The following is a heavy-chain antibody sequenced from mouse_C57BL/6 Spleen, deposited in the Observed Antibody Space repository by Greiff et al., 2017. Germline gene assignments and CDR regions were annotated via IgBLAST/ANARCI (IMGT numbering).Heavy chain of an antibody. Sequence: QVQLQQSGPELVKPGASVKISCKASGYAFSSSWMNWVKQRPGKGLEWIGRIYPGDGDTNYNGKFKGKATLTADKSSSTAYMQLSSLTSEDSAVYFCARLYYGNYGYYFDYWGQGTTLTVSS. CDR1: GYAFSSSW. D-gene: IGHD2-1*01. CDR2: IYPGDGDT. J-gene: IGHJ2*01. V-gene: IGHV1-82*01. CDR3: ARLYYGNYGYYFDY.